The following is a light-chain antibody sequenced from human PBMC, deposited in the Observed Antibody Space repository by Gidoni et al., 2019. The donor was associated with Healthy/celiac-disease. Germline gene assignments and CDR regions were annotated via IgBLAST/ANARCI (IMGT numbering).Light chain of an antibody. CDR2: GAS. CDR3: QQYNNWPRT. J-gene: IGKJ1*01. Sequence: EIVRTQSPATLSVSPGERATLSCRASQSVSSNLAWYQQEPGQAPRLLIYGASTRATGSLARFSGRGSGTEFTLTISILQSEDFAVYYCQQYNNWPRTCGQGTKVEIK. V-gene: IGKV3-15*01. CDR1: QSVSSN.